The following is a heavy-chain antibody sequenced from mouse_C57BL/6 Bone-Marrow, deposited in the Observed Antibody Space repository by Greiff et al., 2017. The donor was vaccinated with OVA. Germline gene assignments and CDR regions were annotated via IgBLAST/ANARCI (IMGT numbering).Heavy chain of an antibody. Sequence: VQLQQSGAELVRPGASVKLSCTASGFNIKDDYMHWVKQRPEQGLEWIGWIDPENGATEYASKFQGKATITADTSSNTAHLQLSSLTAEDTAVYYCTTHDGYFYYAMDYWGQGTSVTVSS. J-gene: IGHJ4*01. CDR3: TTHDGYFYYAMDY. D-gene: IGHD2-3*01. CDR1: GFNIKDDY. V-gene: IGHV14-4*01. CDR2: IDPENGAT.